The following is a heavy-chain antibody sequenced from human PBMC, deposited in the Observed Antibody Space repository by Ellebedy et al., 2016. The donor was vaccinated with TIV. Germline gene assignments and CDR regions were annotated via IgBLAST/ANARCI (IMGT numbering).Heavy chain of an antibody. CDR2: IEFDGSDP. D-gene: IGHD4-23*01. J-gene: IGHJ2*01. V-gene: IGHV3-74*01. CDR3: VRDGGTPGRDWYFDL. CDR1: GFTFSNYR. Sequence: HTGGSLRLSCAASGFTFSNYRMHWVRQAPGKGLVWVSRIEFDGSDPGHADSVKGRFTISRDNAKNTLYLQMNTLGADDTAVYYCVRDGGTPGRDWYFDLWGRGTLVTVSS.